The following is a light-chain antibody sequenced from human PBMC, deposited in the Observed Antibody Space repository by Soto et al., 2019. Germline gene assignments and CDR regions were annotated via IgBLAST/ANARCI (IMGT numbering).Light chain of an antibody. CDR2: SNN. CDR3: YSYAGRNIWV. V-gene: IGLV1-44*01. CDR1: SSNIGSNT. J-gene: IGLJ3*02. Sequence: QSVLTQPPSASGTPGQRVTISCSGSSSNIGSNTVNWYQQLPGTAPKLLIYSNNQRPSGVPDRFSGSKSGTSASLAISGLQSEDEADYYCYSYAGRNIWVFGGGTKLTVL.